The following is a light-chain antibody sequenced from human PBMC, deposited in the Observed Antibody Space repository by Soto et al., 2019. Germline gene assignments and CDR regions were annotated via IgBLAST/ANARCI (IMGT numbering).Light chain of an antibody. V-gene: IGKV3-11*01. CDR2: DAS. CDR3: QQRSNWPLT. Sequence: EIVLTQSPATLSLSPGERATLSCRASQSVSSYLAWYQQKPGQAPRLLIYDASNRATGIPARFSCSGSGTDFTLTISSLEPEHFAVYSCQQRSNWPLTFGGGTKVEIK. CDR1: QSVSSY. J-gene: IGKJ4*01.